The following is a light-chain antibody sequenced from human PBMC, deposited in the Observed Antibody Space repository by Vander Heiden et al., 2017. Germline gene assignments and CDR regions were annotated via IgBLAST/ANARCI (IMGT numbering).Light chain of an antibody. CDR3: QHDGSSPYT. CDR1: QSGSSSY. V-gene: IGKV3-20*01. J-gene: IGKJ2*01. Sequence: EIVLTQSPGTLALSPGDRATISCSASQSGSSSYLAWYQQKPGKAPRLLIYGSSSRSIGVPDRFRGGGSGTDFTLTISRLEPEDFAVYYCQHDGSSPYTFSHGTELEIK. CDR2: GSS.